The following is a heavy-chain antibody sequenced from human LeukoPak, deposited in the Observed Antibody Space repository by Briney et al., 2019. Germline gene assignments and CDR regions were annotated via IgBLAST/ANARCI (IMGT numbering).Heavy chain of an antibody. Sequence: ASVKVSCKASGYTFTSFFMHLVRQAPGQGLEWMGIINPRGGSATSAQRFQGRLTVTRDTSTSTVYMELSSLTSEDTAVYYCARDYRGSGSLTTFDSWGQGTLVTVSS. CDR1: GYTFTSFF. CDR3: ARDYRGSGSLTTFDS. CDR2: INPRGGSA. V-gene: IGHV1-46*01. J-gene: IGHJ4*02. D-gene: IGHD3-10*01.